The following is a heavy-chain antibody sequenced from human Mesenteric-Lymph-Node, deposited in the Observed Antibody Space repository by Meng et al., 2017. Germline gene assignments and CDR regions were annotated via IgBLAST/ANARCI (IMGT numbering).Heavy chain of an antibody. V-gene: IGHV2-5*02. CDR3: AHRLKPRHVGELYFDY. CDR1: GFSLTARPVG. D-gene: IGHD3-10*01. Sequence: SGPTLVKPTQTLTLTCTFSGFSLTARPVGVGWIRQPPGKALESLVLIYWDDDKRYSPSLKSRLTITKDTSKNQVVLTMTNMDPVDTATYYCAHRLKPRHVGELYFDYWGQGTLVTVSS. CDR2: IYWDDDK. J-gene: IGHJ4*02.